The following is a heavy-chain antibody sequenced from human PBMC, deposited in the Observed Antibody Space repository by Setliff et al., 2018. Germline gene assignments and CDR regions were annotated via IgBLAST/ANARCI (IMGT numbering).Heavy chain of an antibody. CDR2: IRHDESSI. V-gene: IGHV3-30*02. J-gene: IGHJ6*02. Sequence: PGGSLRLSCAASGFTFSGYYMQWVRQAPGKGLEWVAFIRHDESSIYYIDSVKGRFTISRDNSKNTLYLQMNSLRAEDTAVYYCAKPTDVWGQGTTVTVSS. CDR3: AKPTDV. CDR1: GFTFSGYY.